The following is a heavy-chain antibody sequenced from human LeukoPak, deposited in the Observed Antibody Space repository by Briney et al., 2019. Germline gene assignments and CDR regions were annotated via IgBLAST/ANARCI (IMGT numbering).Heavy chain of an antibody. CDR2: ISSSSTYI. D-gene: IGHD3-10*01. Sequence: GGSLRLSCAASGFTFSSYGMSWVRQAPGKGLEWVSFISSSSTYIYYADSVKGRFTISRDNAKKSVYLEMDSLRAEDTAVYYCASGPLSRYGSGGYYKNWGQGTLVTVSS. CDR3: ASGPLSRYGSGGYYKN. J-gene: IGHJ4*02. CDR1: GFTFSSYG. V-gene: IGHV3-21*01.